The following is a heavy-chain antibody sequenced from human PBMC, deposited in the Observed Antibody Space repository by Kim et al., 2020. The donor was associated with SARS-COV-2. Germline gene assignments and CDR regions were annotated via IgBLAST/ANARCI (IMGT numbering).Heavy chain of an antibody. D-gene: IGHD6-13*01. V-gene: IGHV1-69*02. Sequence: APELQGRVTITADKSTSTAYMELSSLRSEDPAVYYWARQAYSTDDAFDIWGQGTMVTVSS. CDR3: ARQAYSTDDAFDI. J-gene: IGHJ3*02.